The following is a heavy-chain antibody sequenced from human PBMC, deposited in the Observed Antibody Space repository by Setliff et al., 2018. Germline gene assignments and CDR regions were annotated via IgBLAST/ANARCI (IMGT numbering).Heavy chain of an antibody. CDR3: IRDTSGRDAFDI. Sequence: LRLSCAASGFPFSSYAMPWVRQAPGKGLEWVSGISGYGSRTYYADSVKGRSTISRDNSQNTMYLQMNSLGAEDTAVYYCIRDTSGRDAFDIWGRGTMVTVAS. D-gene: IGHD6-19*01. CDR1: GFPFSSYA. J-gene: IGHJ3*02. CDR2: ISGYGSRT. V-gene: IGHV3-23*01.